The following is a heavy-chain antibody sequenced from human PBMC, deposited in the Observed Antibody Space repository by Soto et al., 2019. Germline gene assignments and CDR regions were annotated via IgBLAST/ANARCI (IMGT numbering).Heavy chain of an antibody. Sequence: GGSLRLSCAASGFTFTSHAMHRVRQTPGKGLEWVAAISYDEIDKKYASSVKGRFTVSRDNVKNTLSLQMNSLRPEDTAVYYCAKDSGYQLPDNYFYYGLDVWGQGTKVTVYS. V-gene: IGHV3-30*18. D-gene: IGHD2-2*01. CDR3: AKDSGYQLPDNYFYYGLDV. J-gene: IGHJ6*02. CDR2: ISYDEIDK. CDR1: GFTFTSHA.